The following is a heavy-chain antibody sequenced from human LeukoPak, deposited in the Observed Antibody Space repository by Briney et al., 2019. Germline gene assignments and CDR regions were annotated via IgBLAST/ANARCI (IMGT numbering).Heavy chain of an antibody. CDR1: GFTFSSYS. J-gene: IGHJ3*02. Sequence: GGSLRLSCAASGFTFSSYSMNWVRQAPGKGLEWVSSISSSSSYIYYADSVKGRFTISRDNAKDSLYLQMNSLRAEDTAVYYCARYSSSWFYHAFDIWGQGTMVTVSS. CDR2: ISSSSSYI. D-gene: IGHD6-13*01. V-gene: IGHV3-21*01. CDR3: ARYSSSWFYHAFDI.